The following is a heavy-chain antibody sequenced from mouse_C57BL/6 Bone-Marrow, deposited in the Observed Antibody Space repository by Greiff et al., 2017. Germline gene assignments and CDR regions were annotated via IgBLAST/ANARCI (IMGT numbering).Heavy chain of an antibody. V-gene: IGHV1-59*01. CDR1: GYTFTSYW. J-gene: IGHJ1*03. CDR3: ASKDYGSSSSYWYFDV. Sequence: QVQLKQPGAELVRPGTSVKLSCKASGYTFTSYWMHWVKQRPGQGLEWIGVIDPSDSYTNYNQKFKGKATLTVDTSSSTAYMQLSSLTSEDSAVYYCASKDYGSSSSYWYFDVWGTGTTVTVSS. CDR2: IDPSDSYT. D-gene: IGHD1-1*01.